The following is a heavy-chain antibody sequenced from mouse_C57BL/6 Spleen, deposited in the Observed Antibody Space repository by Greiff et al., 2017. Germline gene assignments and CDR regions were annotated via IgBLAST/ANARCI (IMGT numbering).Heavy chain of an antibody. J-gene: IGHJ2*01. CDR3: ASIGYGSSPYYFDY. Sequence: VQLKESGPELVKPGASVKISCKASGYSFTDYNMNWVKQSNGKSLEWIGVINPNYGTTSYNQKFKGKATLTVDQSSSTAYMQLNSLTSEDSAVYYCASIGYGSSPYYFDYWGQGTTLTVSS. D-gene: IGHD1-1*01. CDR1: GYSFTDYN. CDR2: INPNYGTT. V-gene: IGHV1-39*01.